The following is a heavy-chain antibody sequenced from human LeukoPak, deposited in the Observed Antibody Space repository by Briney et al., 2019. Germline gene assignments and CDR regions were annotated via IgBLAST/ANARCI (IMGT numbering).Heavy chain of an antibody. CDR3: ARDWDDILTGQFN. J-gene: IGHJ4*02. Sequence: GGALRLSCAASRFTFTGYSMNWVRHAPGKGLEWGSSISSTSSYIYYADSVKGRFTISRDNAKNSLYLQMRSLRAEDTAVYYCARDWDDILTGQFNWGQGTLVTVSS. CDR1: RFTFTGYS. V-gene: IGHV3-21*01. D-gene: IGHD3-9*01. CDR2: ISSTSSYI.